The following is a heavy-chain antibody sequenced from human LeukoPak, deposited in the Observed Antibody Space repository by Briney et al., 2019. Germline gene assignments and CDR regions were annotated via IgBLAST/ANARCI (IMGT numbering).Heavy chain of an antibody. CDR1: GFTVSSNY. D-gene: IGHD2-15*01. CDR2: ITSSSSTI. Sequence: GGSLRLSCAASGFTVSSNYMSWVRQAPGKGLEWVSYITSSSSTIYYADSVKGRFTISRDNAENSLYLQMNSLRAEDTAVYYCARADIEGLLRPLDYWGQGTLVTVSS. V-gene: IGHV3-48*01. CDR3: ARADIEGLLRPLDY. J-gene: IGHJ4*02.